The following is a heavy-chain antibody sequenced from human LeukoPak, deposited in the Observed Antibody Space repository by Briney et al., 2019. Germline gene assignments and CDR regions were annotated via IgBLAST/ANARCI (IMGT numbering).Heavy chain of an antibody. V-gene: IGHV1-2*02. Sequence: GASVKVSCKASGYTCTGYYMHWGRQAPGQGLEWMGWINPNSGGTNYAQKFQGRVTMTRDTSISTAYMELSRLRSDDTAVYYCARDGLEATGMDVWGQGTTVTVSS. D-gene: IGHD1-1*01. CDR2: INPNSGGT. CDR3: ARDGLEATGMDV. J-gene: IGHJ6*02. CDR1: GYTCTGYY.